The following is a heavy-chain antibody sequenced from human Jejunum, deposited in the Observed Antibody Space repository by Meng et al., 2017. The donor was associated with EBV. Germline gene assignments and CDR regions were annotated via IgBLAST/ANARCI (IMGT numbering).Heavy chain of an antibody. CDR1: GGSISDNDW. CDR3: AGNGYYALEY. J-gene: IGHJ4*02. Sequence: QVKVKGSGPTLEKLSGTLSLTCVVSGGSISDNDWWSWVRQPPGKGLEWLGEIYHGGGTNYNPSLESRVTISVDKSKNQFSLKLNSVTVADTAVYYCAGNGYYALEYWGPGILVTVSS. D-gene: IGHD3-22*01. V-gene: IGHV4-4*02. CDR2: IYHGGGT.